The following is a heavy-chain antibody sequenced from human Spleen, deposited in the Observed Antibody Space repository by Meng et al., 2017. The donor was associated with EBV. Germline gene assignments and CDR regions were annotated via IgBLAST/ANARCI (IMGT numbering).Heavy chain of an antibody. CDR1: GDSITYSNW. V-gene: IGHV4-4*02. D-gene: IGHD5-24*01. CDR3: ARIDGYSNFDY. CDR2: IYHSGST. Sequence: QVKLQGSGPGLVKPSGTRSLTCVVAGDSITYSNWWSWVRQPPGKGLEWIGEIYHSGSTNYNPSLKSRVTISVDKSKNQFSLKLTSVTAADTAVYYCARIDGYSNFDYWGQGTLVTVSS. J-gene: IGHJ4*02.